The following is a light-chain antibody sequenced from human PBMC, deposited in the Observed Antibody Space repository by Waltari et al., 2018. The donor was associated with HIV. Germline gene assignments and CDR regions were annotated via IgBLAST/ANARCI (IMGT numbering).Light chain of an antibody. CDR3: HQYNDWSRT. V-gene: IGKV3-15*01. CDR1: QSVNGH. CDR2: RTS. Sequence: DIVMTQSPATRSVSPGQRATLSCRASQSVNGHLAWYQQKPGQAPRLLIYRTSTRAPGIPPRFSGSGSGTEFTLTISSLQSGDFAVYFCHQYNDWSRTFGQGTRVEIK. J-gene: IGKJ1*01.